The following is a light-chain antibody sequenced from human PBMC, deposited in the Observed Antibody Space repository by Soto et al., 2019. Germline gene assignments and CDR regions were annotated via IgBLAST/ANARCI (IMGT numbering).Light chain of an antibody. CDR3: SSYTSSSTSV. CDR1: SSDVGGYNY. Sequence: QSVLXQPASVSGSPGQSITISCTGTSSDVGGYNYVSWYQQHPGKAPKLMIYDVSNRPSGVSNRFSGSKSGNTASLTISGLQAEDEADYYCSSYTSSSTSVFGTGTRSPS. CDR2: DVS. V-gene: IGLV2-14*01. J-gene: IGLJ1*01.